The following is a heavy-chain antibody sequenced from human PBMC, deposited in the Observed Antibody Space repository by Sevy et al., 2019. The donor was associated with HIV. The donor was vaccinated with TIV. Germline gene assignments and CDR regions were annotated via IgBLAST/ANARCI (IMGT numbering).Heavy chain of an antibody. V-gene: IGHV3-23*01. CDR2: FSFGCGRI. J-gene: IGHJ5*02. D-gene: IGHD2-8*01. Sequence: GGSLRLSCAASGFTFAKYSMSWVRQAPGKGLEWVSTFSFGCGRINYADSVKGRFTISRDDSKNTLFLQMNSLRAEDTATYFCAREGCTQPHDLGGQGTVLTVSS. CDR3: AREGCTQPHDL. CDR1: GFTFAKYS.